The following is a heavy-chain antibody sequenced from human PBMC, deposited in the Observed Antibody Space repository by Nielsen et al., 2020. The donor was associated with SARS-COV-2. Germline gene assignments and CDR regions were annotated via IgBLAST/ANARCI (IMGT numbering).Heavy chain of an antibody. V-gene: IGHV3-69-1*01. CDR2: INTPATM. D-gene: IGHD5-12*01. CDR1: GFTFSDYY. J-gene: IGHJ2*01. CDR3: ARNGHGGYDWSPRYFDL. Sequence: GESLKISCAASGFTFSDYYMIWVRQSPGRGLEWVSYINTPATMYYADSLKGRFTISRDNPKNSLYLQMNSLRAEDTAVYYCARNGHGGYDWSPRYFDLWGRGTLVTVSS.